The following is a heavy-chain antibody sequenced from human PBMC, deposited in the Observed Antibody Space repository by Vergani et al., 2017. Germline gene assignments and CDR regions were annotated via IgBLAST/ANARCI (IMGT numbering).Heavy chain of an antibody. V-gene: IGHV4-38-2*01. CDR1: DSSIMTNPY. CDR2: IHHSGDT. CDR3: ARHRGSEGFVPSSYFYEMDV. D-gene: IGHD3-10*01. Sequence: QVQLQESGPGLVKPSETLTLTCDVSDSSIMTNPYWGWFRPSPGKGLEWIGCIHHSGDTHYNSSLKSRVSISIVSSSKFSLSLTSVTAADTAIYYCARHRGSEGFVPSSYFYEMDVWGHGTTVTVSS. J-gene: IGHJ6*02.